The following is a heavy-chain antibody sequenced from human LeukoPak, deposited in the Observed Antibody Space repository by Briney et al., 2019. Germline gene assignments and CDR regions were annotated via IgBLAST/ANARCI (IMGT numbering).Heavy chain of an antibody. CDR2: IDPSDSYI. Sequence: GESLKISCKGSGYNFTSHWIIWVRQMPGKGLEWMGRIDPSDSYINYSPSFQGHVTISVDRSITTAYLQWSSLKASDTAMYYCARHDVVAAYNAFDIWGQGTMVTVSS. J-gene: IGHJ3*02. CDR1: GYNFTSHW. D-gene: IGHD2-15*01. CDR3: ARHDVVAAYNAFDI. V-gene: IGHV5-10-1*01.